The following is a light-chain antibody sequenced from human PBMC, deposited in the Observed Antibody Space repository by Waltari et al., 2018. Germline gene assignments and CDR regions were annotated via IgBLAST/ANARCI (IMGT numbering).Light chain of an antibody. CDR2: DVS. J-gene: IGLJ2*01. CDR1: SSDVGTSNY. V-gene: IGLV2-14*03. Sequence: QSALTQPASVSGSPGQSITISCTGTSSDVGTSNYVSWYQQHPGKAPKLMIFDVSIRPSGVSNRFSGSKSGNTASLTISGLQAEDEADYYCSSYISSSTLELFGGGTSLTVL. CDR3: SSYISSSTLEL.